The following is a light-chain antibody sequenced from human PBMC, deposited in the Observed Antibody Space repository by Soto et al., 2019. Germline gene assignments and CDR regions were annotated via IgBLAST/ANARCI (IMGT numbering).Light chain of an antibody. J-gene: IGLJ3*02. Sequence: QSVLTQPASVSGSPGQSITISCTGTSSDIGAYNYVSWYQQHPDRAPKLMIYGVSDRPSGVSNRFSGSKSGNTASLTISGLQAEDEADYYCNSFTNSSTVVFGEGTKVTV. V-gene: IGLV2-14*01. CDR1: SSDIGAYNY. CDR3: NSFTNSSTVV. CDR2: GVS.